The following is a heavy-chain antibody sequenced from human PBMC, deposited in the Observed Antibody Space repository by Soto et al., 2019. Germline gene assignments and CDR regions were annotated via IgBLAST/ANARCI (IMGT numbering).Heavy chain of an antibody. CDR3: ARGSAAGWFDP. CDR1: GGSFSGYY. V-gene: IGHV4-34*01. Sequence: QVQLQQWGAGLLKPSETLSLTCAVYGGSFSGYYWSWIRQPPGKGLEWIGEINHSGSTNYNPSLKSRVTISVETSKNQFSLKLSPVTAADTAVYYCARGSAAGWFDPWGQGTLVTVSS. J-gene: IGHJ5*02. D-gene: IGHD6-19*01. CDR2: INHSGST.